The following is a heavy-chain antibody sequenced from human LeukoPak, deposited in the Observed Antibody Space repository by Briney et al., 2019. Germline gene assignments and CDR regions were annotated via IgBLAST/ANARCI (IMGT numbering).Heavy chain of an antibody. J-gene: IGHJ4*02. Sequence: GRSLRLSCVASGFTLSNYAMHWVRQAPGKGLEWVGVMWYDGSKQYYADSVKGRFTISRDNSKNTLYLQMNSLRAEDTAVYYCARDVQGGLFDYWGQGTLVTVSS. D-gene: IGHD3-16*01. CDR2: MWYDGSKQ. CDR3: ARDVQGGLFDY. CDR1: GFTLSNYA. V-gene: IGHV3-33*08.